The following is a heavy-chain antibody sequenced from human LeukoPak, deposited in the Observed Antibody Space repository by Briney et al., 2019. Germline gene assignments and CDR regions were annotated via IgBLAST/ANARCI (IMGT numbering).Heavy chain of an antibody. CDR3: ARDPTTVTTGGGY. Sequence: QVQLLESGPGLVKPSQTLSLTCTVSGGSISSYYWSWIRQPPGKGLEWIGYIYYSGSTNYNPSLKSRVTISVDTSKNQFSLKLSSVTAADTAVYYCARDPTTVTTGGGYWGQGTLVTVSS. CDR1: GGSISSYY. CDR2: IYYSGST. V-gene: IGHV4-59*12. D-gene: IGHD4-17*01. J-gene: IGHJ4*02.